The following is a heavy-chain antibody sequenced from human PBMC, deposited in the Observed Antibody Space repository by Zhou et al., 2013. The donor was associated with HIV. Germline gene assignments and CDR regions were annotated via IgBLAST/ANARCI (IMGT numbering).Heavy chain of an antibody. J-gene: IGHJ4*02. CDR3: VRREGYSDYEIDF. CDR2: TNAILGIS. V-gene: IGHV1-69*04. Sequence: QVQLVQSGAEVKKPGSSVKVSCKASGGTFRNYFISWVRQAPGQGLEWVGRTNAILGISNYAQKFQGRVTIIADKTPSAAYLELSSQMELRSLRSEDTAMYYCVRREGYSDYEIDFWGQGTLVTVSS. D-gene: IGHD5-12*01. CDR1: GGTFRNYF.